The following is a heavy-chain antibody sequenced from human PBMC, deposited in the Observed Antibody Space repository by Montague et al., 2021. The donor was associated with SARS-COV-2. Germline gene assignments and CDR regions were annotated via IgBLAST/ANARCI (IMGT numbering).Heavy chain of an antibody. CDR2: IYTSGST. CDR1: GGSISSSSYY. CDR3: ASLGRQQLARLVGIDV. J-gene: IGHJ6*02. D-gene: IGHD6-13*01. V-gene: IGHV4-39*07. Sequence: SETLSLTCTVSGGSISSSSYYWGWIRQPPGKGLEWIGRIYTSGSTYYNPSLKSRVTISVDTSKNQFSLKLSSVTAADTAVYYCASLGRQQLARLVGIDVWGQGTTVTVSS.